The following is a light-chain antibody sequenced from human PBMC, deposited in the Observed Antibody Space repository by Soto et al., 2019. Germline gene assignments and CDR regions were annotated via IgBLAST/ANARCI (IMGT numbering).Light chain of an antibody. CDR3: QQYNNWLMLS. J-gene: IGKJ4*01. Sequence: EIVLTQSPGTLSLSPGERATLSCRASQSVSNNYLAWYQQKPGQAPRLLIYGASTRATGIPARFSGSGSGTEFTLTISSLQSEDFAIYYCQQYNNWLMLSFGGGTKVDIK. V-gene: IGKV3-15*01. CDR1: QSVSNN. CDR2: GAS.